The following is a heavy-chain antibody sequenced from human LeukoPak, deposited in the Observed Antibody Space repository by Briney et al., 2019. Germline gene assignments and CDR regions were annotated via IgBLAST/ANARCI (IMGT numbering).Heavy chain of an antibody. Sequence: ASVKVSCKASGYTFTSYDINWVRQATGQGLEWMGWMNPNSGNIGYAQKFQGRVTMTRNTSISTAYMELSSLRSEDTAVYYCLVSSSWGGFDYWGQGTLVTVSS. CDR1: GYTFTSYD. D-gene: IGHD6-13*01. CDR3: LVSSSWGGFDY. V-gene: IGHV1-8*01. CDR2: MNPNSGNI. J-gene: IGHJ4*02.